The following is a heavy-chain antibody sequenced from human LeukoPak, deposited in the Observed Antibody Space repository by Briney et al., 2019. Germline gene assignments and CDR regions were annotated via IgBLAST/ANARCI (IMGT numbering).Heavy chain of an antibody. D-gene: IGHD3-22*01. CDR2: IYYSGST. V-gene: IGHV4-59*01. J-gene: IGHJ4*02. Sequence: SETLSLTCTVSGGSISSYYWGWIRQPPGEGMEWIGYIYYSGSTNYNPSLKSRVTISVDTSKNQFALKLSSVTAADTAVYYCARGGLGRLTYYYDSSGYYLAYWGQGTLVTVSS. CDR1: GGSISSYY. CDR3: ARGGLGRLTYYYDSSGYYLAY.